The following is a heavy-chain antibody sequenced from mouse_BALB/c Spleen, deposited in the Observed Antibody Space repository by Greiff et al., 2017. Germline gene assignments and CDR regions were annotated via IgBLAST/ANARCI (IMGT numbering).Heavy chain of an antibody. CDR3: ARSGGTGVAWFAY. J-gene: IGHJ3*01. CDR1: GFTFSSFG. CDR2: ISSGSSTI. D-gene: IGHD4-1*01. V-gene: IGHV5-17*02. Sequence: EVQRVESGGGLVQPGGSRKLSCAASGFTFSSFGMHWVRQAPEKGLEWVAYISSGSSTIYYADTVKGRFTISRDNPKNTLFLQMTSLRSEDTAMYYCARSGGTGVAWFAYWGQGTLVTVSA.